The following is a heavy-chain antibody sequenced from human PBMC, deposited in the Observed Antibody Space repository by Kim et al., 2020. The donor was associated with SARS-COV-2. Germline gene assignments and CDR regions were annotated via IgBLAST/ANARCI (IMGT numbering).Heavy chain of an antibody. J-gene: IGHJ3*02. CDR2: IIPIFGTA. CDR1: GGTFSSYA. D-gene: IGHD3-22*01. CDR3: ARGHSSGYYRDAFDI. Sequence: SVKVSCKASGGTFSSYAISWVRQAPGQGLEWMGGIIPIFGTANYAQKFQGRVTITADESTSTAYMELSSLRSEDTAVYYCARGHSSGYYRDAFDIWGQGTMVTVSS. V-gene: IGHV1-69*13.